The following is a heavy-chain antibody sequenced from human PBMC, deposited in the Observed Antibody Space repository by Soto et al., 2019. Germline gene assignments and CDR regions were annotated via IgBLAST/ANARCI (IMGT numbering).Heavy chain of an antibody. Sequence: EVQLLESGGGLVQPGGSLRLSCAASGFTFSSYAMSWVRQAPGKGLEWVSAISGSGGSTYYADSVKGRFTISRDNSKNTLYLQMNSLRAEDTAVYYCARSPFPIVVVVAATHSSGAWFDPWGQGTLVTVSS. CDR2: ISGSGGST. CDR1: GFTFSSYA. V-gene: IGHV3-23*01. J-gene: IGHJ5*02. D-gene: IGHD2-15*01. CDR3: ARSPFPIVVVVAATHSSGAWFDP.